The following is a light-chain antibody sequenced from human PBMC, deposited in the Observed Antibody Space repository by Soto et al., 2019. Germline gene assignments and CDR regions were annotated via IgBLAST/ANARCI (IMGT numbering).Light chain of an antibody. V-gene: IGKV3-20*01. CDR1: QSVSSSY. CDR2: GAS. CDR3: QQYCSPIT. J-gene: IGKJ5*01. Sequence: EIVLTQSPGTLSLSPGERATLSCRASQSVSSSYLAWYQQKPGQAPRLLIYGASSRATGIPDRFSGSGSGTDFTRTISRLEPEDFAVYYCQQYCSPITFGQGTRLEIK.